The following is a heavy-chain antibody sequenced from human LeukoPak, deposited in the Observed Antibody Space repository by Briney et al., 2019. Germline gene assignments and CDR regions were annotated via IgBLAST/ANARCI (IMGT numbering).Heavy chain of an antibody. CDR1: GCTFSSYS. CDR3: ARVGYTSYYYYGLDV. D-gene: IGHD6-13*01. V-gene: IGHV3-64*01. J-gene: IGHJ6*02. Sequence: GGSLSHSCAASGCTFSSYSMHWVRQPPGKGLEYVSAISSNGGSTYYANSVKGRFTISRDNSKNTLYLQMGSLRAEDMAVYYCARVGYTSYYYYGLDVWGQGTTVTVSS. CDR2: ISSNGGST.